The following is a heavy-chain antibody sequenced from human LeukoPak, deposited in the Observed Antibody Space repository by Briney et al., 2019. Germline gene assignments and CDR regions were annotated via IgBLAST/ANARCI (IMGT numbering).Heavy chain of an antibody. CDR3: ARDLAAAGTSDAFDI. D-gene: IGHD6-13*01. CDR2: ISYDGSNK. Sequence: GGSLRLSCAASGFTFRSYAMHWVRQAPGKGLEWVAVISYDGSNKYYIDSVKGRFTISRDNSKNTLYLQMNSLRAEDTALYYCARDLAAAGTSDAFDIWGQGTMVTVSS. CDR1: GFTFRSYA. J-gene: IGHJ3*02. V-gene: IGHV3-30*04.